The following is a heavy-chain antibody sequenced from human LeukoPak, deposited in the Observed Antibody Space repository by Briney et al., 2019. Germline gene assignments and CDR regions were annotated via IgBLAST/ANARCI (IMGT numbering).Heavy chain of an antibody. D-gene: IGHD1-26*01. CDR1: GYRFTSYW. Sequence: GDSLKISCKGSGYRFTSYWIGWVRQMPGKGLDWMGIIYPGDSYTIYSPSFKGQVTISADKSTSPANLQWSSLKASDTAMYYCARSGGNYYSIWGQGTMVTVSS. J-gene: IGHJ3*02. CDR2: IYPGDSYT. V-gene: IGHV5-51*01. CDR3: ARSGGNYYSI.